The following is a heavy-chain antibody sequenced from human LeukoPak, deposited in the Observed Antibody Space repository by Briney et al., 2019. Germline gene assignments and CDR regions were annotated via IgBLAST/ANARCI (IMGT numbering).Heavy chain of an antibody. CDR1: GYTFTGYY. D-gene: IGHD6-6*01. V-gene: IGHV1-2*02. CDR3: ARGKGSIAARPYYYYYMDV. J-gene: IGHJ6*03. Sequence: ASVKVSCKASGYTFTGYYMHWVRQAPGQGLEWMGWINPNSGGTNYAQKFQGRVTMTRDTSISTAYMELRSLRSDDTAVYYCARGKGSIAARPYYYYYMDVWGKGTTVTVSS. CDR2: INPNSGGT.